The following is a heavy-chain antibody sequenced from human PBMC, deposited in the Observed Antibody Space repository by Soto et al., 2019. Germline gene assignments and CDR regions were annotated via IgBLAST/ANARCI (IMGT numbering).Heavy chain of an antibody. CDR3: AKDRGIYCSSTSCYGSDGMDV. CDR2: ISWNSGSI. V-gene: IGHV3-9*01. D-gene: IGHD2-2*01. CDR1: GFTFDDYA. Sequence: QSGGSLRLSCAASGFTFDDYAMHWVRQAPGKGLEWVSGISWNSGSIGYADSVKGRFTISRDNAKNSLYLQMNSLRAEDTALYYCAKDRGIYCSSTSCYGSDGMDVWGQGTTVTVSS. J-gene: IGHJ6*02.